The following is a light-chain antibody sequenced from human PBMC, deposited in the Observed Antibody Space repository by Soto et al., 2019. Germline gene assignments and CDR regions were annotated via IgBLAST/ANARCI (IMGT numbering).Light chain of an antibody. Sequence: QSALTQPPSASGSPGQSVTISCTGTSSDVGGSNHVSWYQQHPGKAPKLMIYEVTKRPSGVPDRFSGSKSGNTASLTVSGLQAEDEADYYCSSYAGSKPVVFGGGTKVTVL. V-gene: IGLV2-8*01. CDR3: SSYAGSKPVV. CDR2: EVT. J-gene: IGLJ2*01. CDR1: SSDVGGSNH.